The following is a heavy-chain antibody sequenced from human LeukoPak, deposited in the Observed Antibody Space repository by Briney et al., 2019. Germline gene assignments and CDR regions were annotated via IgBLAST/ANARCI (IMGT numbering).Heavy chain of an antibody. CDR1: GYYFTTFW. D-gene: IGHD2-2*01. CDR2: IYPGDSHT. Sequence: GGSLQISCQGSGYYFTTFWFGGARQLPGRGLEVMEIIYPGDSHTRYSPSFQGQVSISADKSISTAYLQWSSLKASDTAMYYCARRVGSTTAFDYWGQGTLVTVSS. V-gene: IGHV5-51*01. J-gene: IGHJ4*02. CDR3: ARRVGSTTAFDY.